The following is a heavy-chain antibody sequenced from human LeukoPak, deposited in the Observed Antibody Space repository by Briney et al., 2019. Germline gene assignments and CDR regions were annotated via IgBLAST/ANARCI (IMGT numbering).Heavy chain of an antibody. V-gene: IGHV3-30-3*01. J-gene: IGHJ4*02. CDR3: ARVVTGGFGY. Sequence: GGSLRLSCAASGFTFSSYAMHWVRQAPGKGLEWMAVISYDGYYKYYADSMKGRFTFSRDNSKNTLYLQMNSLRAEDTAVYYCARVVTGGFGYWGQGTLVTVSS. CDR1: GFTFSSYA. CDR2: ISYDGYYK. D-gene: IGHD2-21*02.